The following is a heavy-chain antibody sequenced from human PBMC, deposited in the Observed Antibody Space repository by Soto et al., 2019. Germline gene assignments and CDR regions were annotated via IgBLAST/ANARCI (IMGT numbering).Heavy chain of an antibody. J-gene: IGHJ4*02. Sequence: GESLKISCAASGFTFSSYWMSWVRQAPGKGLEWVANIKQDGSEKYYVDSVKGRFTISRDNAKNSLYLQMNSLRAEDTAVYYCASGDYIWGSYRPDYFDYWGQGTLVTVSS. CDR1: GFTFSSYW. V-gene: IGHV3-7*01. CDR2: IKQDGSEK. D-gene: IGHD3-16*02. CDR3: ASGDYIWGSYRPDYFDY.